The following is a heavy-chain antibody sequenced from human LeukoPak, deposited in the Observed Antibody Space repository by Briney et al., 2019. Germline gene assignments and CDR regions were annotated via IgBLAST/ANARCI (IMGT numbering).Heavy chain of an antibody. CDR3: ARAGETYDSSGYTFDY. J-gene: IGHJ4*02. CDR1: GFTFDDYA. CDR2: ISWNSGSI. Sequence: PGGSLRLSCAASGFTFDDYAMHWVRQAPGKGLEWVSGISWNSGSIGYADSVKGRFTISRDNAKNSLYLQMNSLRAEGMALYYCARAGETYDSSGYTFDYWGQGTLVTVSS. D-gene: IGHD3-22*01. V-gene: IGHV3-9*03.